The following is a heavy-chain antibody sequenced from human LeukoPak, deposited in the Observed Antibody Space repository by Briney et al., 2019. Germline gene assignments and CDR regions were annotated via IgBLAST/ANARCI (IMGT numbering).Heavy chain of an antibody. CDR3: ARASTIGAAGLFDY. CDR1: GFTVSSNY. CDR2: LYGGGAT. Sequence: PGGSLRLSCAASGFTVSSNYMSWVRQAPGKGLEWVSVLYGGGATFYSDSVEGRFTISRDNSKNTLYLQMNSLTAEDTAIYYCARASTIGAAGLFDYWGQGALVTVSS. J-gene: IGHJ4*02. V-gene: IGHV3-53*01. D-gene: IGHD6-13*01.